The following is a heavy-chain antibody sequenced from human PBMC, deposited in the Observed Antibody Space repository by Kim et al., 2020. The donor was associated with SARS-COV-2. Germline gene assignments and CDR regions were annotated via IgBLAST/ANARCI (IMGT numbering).Heavy chain of an antibody. CDR1: GFTFSSYS. CDR2: ISSDSYNI. CDR3: TTRFIRAPWDY. Sequence: GGSLRLSCAGSGFTFSSYSLNWVRQAPGKGLEWVSSISSDSYNIFYANSVKGRFTISKDNAQNSLYLQMHSLRGEDTAVYYCTTRFIRAPWDYWGQGALGTVSS. D-gene: IGHD1-1*01. V-gene: IGHV3-21*06. J-gene: IGHJ4*02.